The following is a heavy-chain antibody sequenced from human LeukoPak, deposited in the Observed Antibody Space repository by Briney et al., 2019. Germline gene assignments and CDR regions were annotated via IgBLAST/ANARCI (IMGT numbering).Heavy chain of an antibody. D-gene: IGHD3-3*01. CDR1: GGTFSSYA. CDR2: IIPIFGTA. Sequence: ASVKVSCKASGGTFSSYAISWVRQAPGQGLEWMGGIIPIFGTANYAQKFRGRVTITADKSTSTAYMELSSLRSEDTAVYYCARVGDFWSGFSFYYYMDVWGKGTTVTVSS. V-gene: IGHV1-69*06. J-gene: IGHJ6*03. CDR3: ARVGDFWSGFSFYYYMDV.